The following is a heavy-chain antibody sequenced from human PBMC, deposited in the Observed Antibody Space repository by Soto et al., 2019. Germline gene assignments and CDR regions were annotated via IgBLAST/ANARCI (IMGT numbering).Heavy chain of an antibody. CDR3: ARYSVVVPALGY. CDR1: CYTFTSYG. J-gene: IGHJ4*02. Sequence: ASVQVSSKASCYTFTSYGISWARQAPGQGLERMGWISAYNGNTNYAQKLQGRVTMTTDTSASTAYVELRSLRSVYTAVYDWARYSVVVPALGYWGQGTLVTVSS. D-gene: IGHD2-2*01. CDR2: ISAYNGNT. V-gene: IGHV1-18*04.